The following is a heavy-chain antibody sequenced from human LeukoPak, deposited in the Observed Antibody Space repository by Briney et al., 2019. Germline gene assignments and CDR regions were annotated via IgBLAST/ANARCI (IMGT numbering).Heavy chain of an antibody. J-gene: IGHJ1*01. CDR3: ARRSSSSGYFQH. CDR1: GGSISSYY. CDR2: IYYSGST. Sequence: SETLSLTCTVSGGSISSYYWSWIRHPPEKGLEWIGYIYYSGSTNYNPSLKSRVTISVDTSKNQFSLKLSSVTAADTAVYYCARRSSSSGYFQHWGQGTLVTVSS. V-gene: IGHV4-59*01. D-gene: IGHD3-22*01.